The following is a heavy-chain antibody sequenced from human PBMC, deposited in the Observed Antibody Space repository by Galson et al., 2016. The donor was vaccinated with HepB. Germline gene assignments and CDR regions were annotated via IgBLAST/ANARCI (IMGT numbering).Heavy chain of an antibody. CDR2: VSGSAAGTEYGITT. CDR1: GFDFYYAW. Sequence: SLRLSCAASGFDFYYAWMSWVRQAPGKGLEWVAAVSGSAAGTEYGITTDYADSVKGRFTISRDNSKNTLYLQMNSLRAEDTAVYYCAKVGPSCSSTRCSDYYFDYWGQGTLVTVSS. J-gene: IGHJ4*02. D-gene: IGHD2-2*01. CDR3: AKVGPSCSSTRCSDYYFDY. V-gene: IGHV3-23*01.